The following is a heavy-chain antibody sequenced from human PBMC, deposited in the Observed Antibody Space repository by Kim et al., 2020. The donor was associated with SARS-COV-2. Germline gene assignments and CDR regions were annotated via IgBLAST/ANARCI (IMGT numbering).Heavy chain of an antibody. D-gene: IGHD6-19*01. CDR3: ARPGSTVGWYYFDY. J-gene: IGHJ4*02. Sequence: TPSLQGRVTISIDTSKTQFSLKLSSVTAADTAVYFCARPGSTVGWYYFDYWGQGILVTVSS. V-gene: IGHV4-39*01.